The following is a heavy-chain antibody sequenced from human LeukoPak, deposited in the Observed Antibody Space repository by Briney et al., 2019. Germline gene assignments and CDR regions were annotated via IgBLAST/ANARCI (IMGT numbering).Heavy chain of an antibody. J-gene: IGHJ4*02. CDR1: GYTFTSYG. Sequence: ASVKVSCKASGYTFTSYGISWVRQAPGQGLEWMGWISAYNGNTNYAQKLQGRVTMTTDTYTSTAYMELRSLRSDDTAVYYCARDPHYGSGSYYYRGVLIEYWGQGTLVTVSS. CDR2: ISAYNGNT. D-gene: IGHD3-10*01. CDR3: ARDPHYGSGSYYYRGVLIEY. V-gene: IGHV1-18*01.